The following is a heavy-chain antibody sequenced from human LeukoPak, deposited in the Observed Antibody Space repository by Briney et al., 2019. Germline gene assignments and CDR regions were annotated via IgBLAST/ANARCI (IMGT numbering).Heavy chain of an antibody. CDR2: IYPGDSDT. J-gene: IGHJ3*02. Sequence: GESLKTSCKGSGYSFTSYWIGWVRQMPGKGLEWMGIIYPGDSDTRYSPSFQGQVTISADKSISTAYLQWSSLKASDTAMYYCASYGDDYGDYDLFDIWGQGTMVTVSS. CDR1: GYSFTSYW. CDR3: ASYGDDYGDYDLFDI. D-gene: IGHD4-17*01. V-gene: IGHV5-51*01.